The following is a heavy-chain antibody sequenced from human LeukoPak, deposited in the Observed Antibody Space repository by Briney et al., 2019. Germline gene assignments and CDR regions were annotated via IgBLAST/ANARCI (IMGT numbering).Heavy chain of an antibody. V-gene: IGHV4-39*01. J-gene: IGHJ4*02. D-gene: IGHD1-26*01. CDR2: IYYSGST. Sequence: SETLSLTCTVSGGSISSSSYYWGWIRQPPEKGLERIGSIYYSGSTYYNPSLKSRVTISVDTSKNQFSLKLSSVTAADTAVYYCARLGSGSYFDYWGQGTLVTVSS. CDR1: GGSISSSSYY. CDR3: ARLGSGSYFDY.